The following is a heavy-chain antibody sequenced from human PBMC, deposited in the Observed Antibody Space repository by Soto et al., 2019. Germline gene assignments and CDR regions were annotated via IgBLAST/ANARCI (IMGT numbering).Heavy chain of an antibody. J-gene: IGHJ6*02. Sequence: SETLSLTCTVSGGSISSYYWSWIRQPPGKGLEWIGYIYYSGSTNYNPSLKSRVTISVATSKNQFSLKLSSVTAADTAVYYCARDRSEYQLLYEENYYYYYGMDFWGQGSTVTASS. CDR1: GGSISSYY. CDR3: ARDRSEYQLLYEENYYYYYGMDF. D-gene: IGHD2-2*02. CDR2: IYYSGST. V-gene: IGHV4-59*01.